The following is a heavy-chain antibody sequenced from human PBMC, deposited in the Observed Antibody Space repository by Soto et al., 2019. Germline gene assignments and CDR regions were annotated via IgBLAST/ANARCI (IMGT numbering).Heavy chain of an antibody. Sequence: GGSLRLSCAASGFTFSSYGMHWVRQAPGKGLEWVAVIWYDGSNKYYADSVKGRFTISRDNSKNTLYLQMNSLRAEDTAVYYCARDSSDSSGWYAGPRPLGYWGQGTLVTVSS. V-gene: IGHV3-33*01. CDR2: IWYDGSNK. CDR1: GFTFSSYG. D-gene: IGHD6-19*01. CDR3: ARDSSDSSGWYAGPRPLGY. J-gene: IGHJ4*02.